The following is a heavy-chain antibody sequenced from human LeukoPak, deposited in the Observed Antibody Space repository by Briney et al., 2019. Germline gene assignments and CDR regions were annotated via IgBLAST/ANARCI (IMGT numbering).Heavy chain of an antibody. D-gene: IGHD6-13*01. J-gene: IGHJ4*02. Sequence: PGGSLRLSCAASGFTFSSYSMNWVRQAPGKGLEWVSSISSSSSYISYADSVKGRFAISRDNAKNSLYLQMNSLRAEDTAVYYCARSHDPYSSSWYLGVNPAINYFDYWGQGTLVTVSS. CDR3: ARSHDPYSSSWYLGVNPAINYFDY. CDR2: ISSSSSYI. V-gene: IGHV3-21*01. CDR1: GFTFSSYS.